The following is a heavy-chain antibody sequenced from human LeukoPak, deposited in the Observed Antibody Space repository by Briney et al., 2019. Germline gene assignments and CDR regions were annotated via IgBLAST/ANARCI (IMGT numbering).Heavy chain of an antibody. J-gene: IGHJ4*02. Sequence: GRSLRLSCAASGFTFDDYAMHWVRHAPGKGLEWVSGISWNSGSIGYADSVKGRFTISRDNAKNSLYLQMNSLRAEDTAFYYCAKDSSSSWYRDFDYRGQGTLGTVSS. CDR1: GFTFDDYA. CDR2: ISWNSGSI. D-gene: IGHD6-13*01. CDR3: AKDSSSSWYRDFDY. V-gene: IGHV3-9*01.